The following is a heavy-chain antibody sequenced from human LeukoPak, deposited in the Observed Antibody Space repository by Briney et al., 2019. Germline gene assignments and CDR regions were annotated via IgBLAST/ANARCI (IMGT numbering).Heavy chain of an antibody. D-gene: IGHD3-9*01. J-gene: IGHJ4*02. CDR3: AKDLGDILTGHHRLIDY. CDR1: GFTFSSYG. Sequence: PGGSLRLSCAASGFTFSSYGMHWVRQAPGKGLEWVAVISYDGSNKYYADSVKGRFTISRDNSKNTLYLQMNSLRAEDTAVYYCAKDLGDILTGHHRLIDYWGQGTLVTVSS. V-gene: IGHV3-30*18. CDR2: ISYDGSNK.